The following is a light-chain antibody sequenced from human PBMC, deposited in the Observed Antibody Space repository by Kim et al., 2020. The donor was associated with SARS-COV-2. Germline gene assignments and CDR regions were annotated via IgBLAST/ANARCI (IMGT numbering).Light chain of an antibody. CDR3: ATWDDSLNGSV. CDR1: RSTIRSNT. V-gene: IGLV1-44*01. CDR2: SDN. J-gene: IGLJ1*01. Sequence: GQRVTISCSGGRSTIRSNTVNWYQQLPGTAPKLLIYSDNKRPSGVPDRFSGSKSGTSASLAISGLKSEDEADYYCATWDDSLNGSVFGTGTKVTVL.